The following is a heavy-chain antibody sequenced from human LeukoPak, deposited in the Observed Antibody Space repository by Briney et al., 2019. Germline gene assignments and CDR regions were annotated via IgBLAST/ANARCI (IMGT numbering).Heavy chain of an antibody. CDR3: ARGGSFYGSSSYFDN. CDR2: INPDSGGA. D-gene: IGHD3-10*01. CDR1: RYTFTNYY. J-gene: IGHJ5*02. V-gene: IGHV1-2*04. Sequence: GAAVMVSSKTSRYTFTNYYIHWVRQAPGQGPERMGWINPDSGGAHFAEKYQGWVTLTRDTSSSTAFMELSSLTSDGAAVYYCARGGSFYGSSSYFDNWGQGTLVTVPS.